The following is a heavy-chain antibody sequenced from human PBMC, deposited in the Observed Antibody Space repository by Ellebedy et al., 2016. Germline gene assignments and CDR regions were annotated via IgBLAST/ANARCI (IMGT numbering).Heavy chain of an antibody. D-gene: IGHD6-13*01. V-gene: IGHV5-51*01. CDR1: GYSFTSYW. CDR2: IYPGDSDT. CDR3: ARTRIAAAPLYYYYYGMDV. Sequence: KVSCXGSGYSFTSYWIGWVRQMPGKGLEWMGIIYPGDSDTRYSPSFQGQVTISADKSISTAYLQWSSLKASDTAMYYCARTRIAAAPLYYYYYGMDVWGQGTTVTVSS. J-gene: IGHJ6*02.